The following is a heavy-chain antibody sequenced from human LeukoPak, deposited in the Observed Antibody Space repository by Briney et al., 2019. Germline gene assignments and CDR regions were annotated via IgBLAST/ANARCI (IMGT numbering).Heavy chain of an antibody. V-gene: IGHV4-34*01. CDR3: AKGRRAARLFSALRRISFDL. CDR2: INHSGST. CDR1: GGSFSGYY. D-gene: IGHD6-6*01. Sequence: SETLSLTCAVYGGSFSGYYWSWIRQPPGKGLEWIGEINHSGSTNYNPSLKSRVTISVDTSKNQFSLKLSSVTAADTAVYYCAKGRRAARLFSALRRISFDLWGQGTLVTGSP. J-gene: IGHJ4*02.